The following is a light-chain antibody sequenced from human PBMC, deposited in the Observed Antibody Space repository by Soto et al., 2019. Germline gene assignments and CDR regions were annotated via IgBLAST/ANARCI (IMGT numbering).Light chain of an antibody. Sequence: QSVLTQPPSASGTPGQRVTISCSGSSSNIGTDTVNWYHHLPGTAPKVLIYSNDQRPSGVPDRFSGSKSGTSAALAISGLQSDDEAYYYCAAWDDTLNAVVFGGGTKLTVL. CDR3: AAWDDTLNAVV. J-gene: IGLJ2*01. CDR1: SSNIGTDT. CDR2: SND. V-gene: IGLV1-44*01.